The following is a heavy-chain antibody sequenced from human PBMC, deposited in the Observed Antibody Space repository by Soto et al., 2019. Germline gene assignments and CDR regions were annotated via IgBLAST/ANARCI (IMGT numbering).Heavy chain of an antibody. V-gene: IGHV3-23*01. Sequence: GSLRLSCAASGFIFENFGMSWVGLAPGKGLEWISSISGSGFKKYYADSVKGRFTISRDNSKSTVYLELNNLSAEDTAVYHCAKNQGVELVPLATVDWFDPWGQGSVVTVSS. CDR2: ISGSGFKK. J-gene: IGHJ5*02. CDR3: AKNQGVELVPLATVDWFDP. CDR1: GFIFENFG. D-gene: IGHD1-26*01.